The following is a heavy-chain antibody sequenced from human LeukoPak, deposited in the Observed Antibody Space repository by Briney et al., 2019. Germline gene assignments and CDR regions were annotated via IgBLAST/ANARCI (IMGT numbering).Heavy chain of an antibody. V-gene: IGHV3-21*01. CDR1: GFIFSNYE. CDR3: ARTRSCGGGFYPWDFHF. Sequence: GGSLRLSCAASGFIFSNYEMNWVRQAPGKGLEWVSSISESSTYIYYADSVKGRFTISRDNAKNSLYLQMNSLRAEDTAVYYCARTRSCGGGFYPWDFHFWGQGTPVTVSS. D-gene: IGHD2-21*02. CDR2: ISESSTYI. J-gene: IGHJ4*02.